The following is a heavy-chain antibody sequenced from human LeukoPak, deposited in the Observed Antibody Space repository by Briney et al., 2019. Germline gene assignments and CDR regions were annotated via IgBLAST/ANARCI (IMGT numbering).Heavy chain of an antibody. CDR1: GFTFSSYA. CDR3: ARDCSSGWYYFDY. V-gene: IGHV3-48*03. Sequence: GGSLRLSCSASGFTFSSYAMHWVRQAPGKGLEWVSYISSSGSTIYYADSVKGRFTISRDNAKNSLYLQMNSLRAEDTAVYYCARDCSSGWYYFDYWGQGTLVTVSS. CDR2: ISSSGSTI. J-gene: IGHJ4*02. D-gene: IGHD6-19*01.